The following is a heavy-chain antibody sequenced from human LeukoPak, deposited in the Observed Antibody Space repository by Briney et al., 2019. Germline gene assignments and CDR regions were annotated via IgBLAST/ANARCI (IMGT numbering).Heavy chain of an antibody. Sequence: GGSLRLSCAASGFTFSSYWMSWVRQAPGKGLEWVANIKQDGSEKYYVDSVKGRFTISRDNAKNSLYLQMNSLRAEDTAAYYCAREGIWIADTFPDAFDIWGQGTMVTVSS. D-gene: IGHD6-13*01. CDR3: AREGIWIADTFPDAFDI. CDR1: GFTFSSYW. V-gene: IGHV3-7*01. CDR2: IKQDGSEK. J-gene: IGHJ3*02.